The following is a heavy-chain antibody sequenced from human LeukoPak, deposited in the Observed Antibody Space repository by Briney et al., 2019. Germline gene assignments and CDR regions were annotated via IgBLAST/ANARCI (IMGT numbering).Heavy chain of an antibody. Sequence: HPGGSLRLSCAASGFTFSSYWMSWVRQAPGKGLEWVANIKQDGSEKYYVDSVKGRFTISRDNAKNTLYLQLDSLRAEDTATYYCARRVTTFLSWGQGTLVIVSS. D-gene: IGHD4-17*01. CDR3: ARRVTTFLS. CDR2: IKQDGSEK. V-gene: IGHV3-7*01. CDR1: GFTFSSYW. J-gene: IGHJ4*02.